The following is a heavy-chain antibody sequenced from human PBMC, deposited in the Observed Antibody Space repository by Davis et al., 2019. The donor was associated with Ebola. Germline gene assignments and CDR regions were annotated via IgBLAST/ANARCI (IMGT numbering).Heavy chain of an antibody. CDR2: IYPGDSDT. Sequence: GESLKISCKGSGYSFISYWIGWVRQMPGKGLEWMGIIYPGDSDTRYSPSFQGQVTISADKSISTAYLQWSSLKASDTAMYYCARQEVMVRVVPAANYYYYYGMDVWGQGTTVTVSS. D-gene: IGHD2-2*01. CDR3: ARQEVMVRVVPAANYYYYYGMDV. V-gene: IGHV5-51*01. CDR1: GYSFISYW. J-gene: IGHJ6*02.